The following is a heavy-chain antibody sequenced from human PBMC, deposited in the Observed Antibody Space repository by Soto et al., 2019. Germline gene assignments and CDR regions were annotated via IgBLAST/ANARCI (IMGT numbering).Heavy chain of an antibody. D-gene: IGHD2-2*01. Sequence: LRLSFAVSGFNFYNSYMSWVRQAPGKLLEWVSILYSGGQTYYTESVRGRFTISRDISKNTLDLQMNRLTADDTAVYYCSKNNVAPAFVGFEYWGQGTLVSVSS. CDR1: GFNFYNSY. CDR3: SKNNVAPAFVGFEY. CDR2: LYSGGQT. J-gene: IGHJ4*02. V-gene: IGHV3-53*01.